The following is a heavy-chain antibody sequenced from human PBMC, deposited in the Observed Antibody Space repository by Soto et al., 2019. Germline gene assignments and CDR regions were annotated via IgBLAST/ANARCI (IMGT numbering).Heavy chain of an antibody. D-gene: IGHD2-8*02. V-gene: IGHV4-31*02. Sequence: HVQLEQSGPGLVKPSQTLSLTCNISGGSISSVNHYWSWIRQSPREGLEWIGYIFDSGTTHYNPSFMARVTILGDTSQTQFSLTIHSVTVADSAVYYCARELSWTGAFDYWGRGTLVTVSS. J-gene: IGHJ4*02. CDR2: IFDSGTT. CDR1: GGSISSVNHY. CDR3: ARELSWTGAFDY.